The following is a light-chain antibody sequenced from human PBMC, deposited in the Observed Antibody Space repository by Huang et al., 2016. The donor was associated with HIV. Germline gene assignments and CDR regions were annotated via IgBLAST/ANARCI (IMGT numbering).Light chain of an antibody. V-gene: IGKV1-39*01. CDR2: DVS. CDR3: QQSYSALIT. J-gene: IGKJ5*01. Sequence: IQLTQSPTSLSASVGDRVAIGMRASQAIGTYLYWFQRKPGRAPKLLISDVSSLHAGIPSRFIGSGSGTEFTLTIRGLQFDDFATYFCQQSYSALITFGQGTRLEIK. CDR1: QAIGTY.